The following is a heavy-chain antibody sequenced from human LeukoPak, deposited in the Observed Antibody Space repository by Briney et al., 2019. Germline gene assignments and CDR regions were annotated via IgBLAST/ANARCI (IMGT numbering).Heavy chain of an antibody. CDR1: GGSISSGGYY. Sequence: SETLSLTCTVSGGSISSGGYYWSWIRQHPGKGLEWIGYIYYSGSTYYNPSLKSRVTISVDTSKNQFSLKLSSVTAADTAVYYCARVPKGGATLPFDYWGQGTLVTVSS. V-gene: IGHV4-31*03. J-gene: IGHJ4*02. D-gene: IGHD1-26*01. CDR2: IYYSGST. CDR3: ARVPKGGATLPFDY.